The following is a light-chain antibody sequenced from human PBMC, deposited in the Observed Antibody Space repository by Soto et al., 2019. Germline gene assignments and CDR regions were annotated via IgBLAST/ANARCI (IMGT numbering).Light chain of an antibody. CDR1: QSVYSN. V-gene: IGKV3-20*01. CDR2: DAS. CDR3: QQYERSPLT. J-gene: IGKJ1*01. Sequence: EIVLTQSPATLSLSPGERATLSCRASQSVYSNLAWYQQKPGQAPRLLIYDASNRATGIPARFSGSGSGTDFTLTISRLEPEDFAVYYCQQYERSPLTFGQGTKVDIK.